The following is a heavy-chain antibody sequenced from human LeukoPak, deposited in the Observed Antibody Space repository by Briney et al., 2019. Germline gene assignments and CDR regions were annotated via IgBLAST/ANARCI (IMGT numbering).Heavy chain of an antibody. CDR2: INPNSGGT. D-gene: IGHD4-17*01. CDR1: GYTFTGYY. Sequence: GASVRVSCKASGYTFTGYYLHWVRQAPGQGLEWMGWINPNSGGTNYAQKFQGRVTMTRDTSISTAYMELSRLRSDDTAVYYCARFPVTLRGFDYWGQGTLVTVSS. J-gene: IGHJ4*02. V-gene: IGHV1-2*02. CDR3: ARFPVTLRGFDY.